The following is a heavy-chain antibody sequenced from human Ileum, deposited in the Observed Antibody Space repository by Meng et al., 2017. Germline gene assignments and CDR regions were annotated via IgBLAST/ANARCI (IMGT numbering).Heavy chain of an antibody. V-gene: IGHV2-5*02. CDR3: AHKRGDDYNSWNWFDA. J-gene: IGHJ5*02. Sequence: QITLKESGPTLVKPTQTITLTCSFSGFSLTSSGLGVGWIRQPPGKALEWLALIYWDDDKRYTPSLKSRLTITKDTSKNQVVLTMTNMDPVDTATYYCAHKRGDDYNSWNWFDAWGQGTLVTVSS. CDR2: IYWDDDK. D-gene: IGHD5-24*01. CDR1: GFSLTSSGLG.